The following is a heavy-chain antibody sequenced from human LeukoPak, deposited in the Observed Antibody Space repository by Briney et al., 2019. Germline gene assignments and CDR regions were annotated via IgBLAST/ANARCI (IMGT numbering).Heavy chain of an antibody. V-gene: IGHV3-21*01. CDR2: ISSSSSYI. J-gene: IGHJ3*02. D-gene: IGHD6-13*01. CDR3: AREQQLAPDAFDI. CDR1: GFMFSNHW. Sequence: GGSLRLSCAASGFMFSNHWMNWVRQAPGKGLEWVSSISSSSSYIYYADSVKGRFTISRDNAKNSLYLQMNSLRAEDTAVYYCAREQQLAPDAFDIWGQGTMVTVSS.